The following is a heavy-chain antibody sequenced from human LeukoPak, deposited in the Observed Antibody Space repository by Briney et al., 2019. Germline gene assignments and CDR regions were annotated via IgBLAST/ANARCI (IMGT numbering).Heavy chain of an antibody. Sequence: PSETLSLTCTVSGGSISSSSYYWGWIRQPPGKGLELIGSIYYSGSTYYNPSLKSRVTISVDTSKNQFSLKLSSVTAADTAVYYCARPYSSSSTDYFDYWGQGTLVTVSS. CDR2: IYYSGST. V-gene: IGHV4-39*01. CDR3: ARPYSSSSTDYFDY. CDR1: GGSISSSSYY. D-gene: IGHD6-6*01. J-gene: IGHJ4*02.